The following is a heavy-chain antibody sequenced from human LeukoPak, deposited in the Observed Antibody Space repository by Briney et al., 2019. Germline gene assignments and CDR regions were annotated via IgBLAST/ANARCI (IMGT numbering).Heavy chain of an antibody. V-gene: IGHV1-18*01. D-gene: IGHD2-2*02. Sequence: ASVKVSCKASGYTFTSYVISWVRQAPGQGLEWMGWISAYNGNTNYAQKLQGRVTMTTDTSTSTAYMELRSLRSDDTAVYYCARDRKYCSSTSCYKGWFDPWGQGTLVTVSS. CDR3: ARDRKYCSSTSCYKGWFDP. CDR1: GYTFTSYV. CDR2: ISAYNGNT. J-gene: IGHJ5*02.